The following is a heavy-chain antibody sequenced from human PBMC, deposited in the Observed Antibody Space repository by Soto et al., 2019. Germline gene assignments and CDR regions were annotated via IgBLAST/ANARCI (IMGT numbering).Heavy chain of an antibody. CDR3: ARDPGYGSGSVAGMDV. J-gene: IGHJ6*02. D-gene: IGHD3-10*01. V-gene: IGHV3-21*01. CDR2: ISSSSSYI. Sequence: EVQLVESGGGLVKPGGSLRLSCAASGFTFSSYSMNWVRQAPGKGLEWVSSISSSSSYIYYADSVKGRFTISRENAKNSLYLQMNSLRAEDTAVYYCARDPGYGSGSVAGMDVWGQGTTVTVSS. CDR1: GFTFSSYS.